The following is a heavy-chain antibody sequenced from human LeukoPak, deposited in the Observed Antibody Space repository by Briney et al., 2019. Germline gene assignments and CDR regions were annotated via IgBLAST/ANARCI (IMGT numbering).Heavy chain of an antibody. Sequence: GRSLRLSCAASGFTFSSYAMHWVRQAPGKGLEWVAVISYDGSNKYYADSVKGRFTISRDNSKNTLYLQMNSLRAEDTAVYYCARPNTRSGYSYGWHEYYYYGMDVWGQGTTVTVSS. CDR2: ISYDGSNK. D-gene: IGHD5-18*01. J-gene: IGHJ6*02. V-gene: IGHV3-30-3*01. CDR1: GFTFSSYA. CDR3: ARPNTRSGYSYGWHEYYYYGMDV.